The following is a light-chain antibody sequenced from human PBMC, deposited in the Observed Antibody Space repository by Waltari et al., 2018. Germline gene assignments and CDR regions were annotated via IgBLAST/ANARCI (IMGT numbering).Light chain of an antibody. CDR1: QSDSNI. J-gene: IGKJ1*01. CDR2: GSS. Sequence: EIVMTQSPAILSVSPGERATISCRASQSDSNILAWYQQKPGQAPRLLIYGSSTRATGVPAMFSGSGSGTEFTLTISSLQSEDFAVYYCQQCNDWPRTFGQGTKVEIK. V-gene: IGKV3D-15*01. CDR3: QQCNDWPRT.